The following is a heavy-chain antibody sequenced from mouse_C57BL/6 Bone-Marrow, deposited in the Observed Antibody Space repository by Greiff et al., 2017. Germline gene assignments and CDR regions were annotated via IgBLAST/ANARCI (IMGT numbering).Heavy chain of an antibody. CDR3: ARPSYYSNWWVAWFAY. D-gene: IGHD2-5*01. CDR2: ISDGGSYT. J-gene: IGHJ3*01. Sequence: DVMLVESGGGLVKPGGSLKLSCAASGFTFSSYAMSWVRQTPEKRLEWVATISDGGSYTYYPDNVKGRFTISRDNAKNNLYLQMSHLKSGDTAMYYCARPSYYSNWWVAWFAYWGQGTLVTVSA. V-gene: IGHV5-4*03. CDR1: GFTFSSYA.